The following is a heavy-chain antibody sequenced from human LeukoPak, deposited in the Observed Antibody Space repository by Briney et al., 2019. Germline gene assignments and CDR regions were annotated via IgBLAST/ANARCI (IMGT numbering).Heavy chain of an antibody. V-gene: IGHV4-59*01. D-gene: IGHD3-10*01. Sequence: SETLSLTCTVSGASISSYYWSWIRQTPGKGLEWIGYTYYSGSTNYNPSLKSRVTISVDTSKNQFSLKLSSVTAADTAVYYCARAGRGSYYYYYMDVWGKGTTVTISS. CDR3: ARAGRGSYYYYYMDV. CDR2: TYYSGST. CDR1: GASISSYY. J-gene: IGHJ6*03.